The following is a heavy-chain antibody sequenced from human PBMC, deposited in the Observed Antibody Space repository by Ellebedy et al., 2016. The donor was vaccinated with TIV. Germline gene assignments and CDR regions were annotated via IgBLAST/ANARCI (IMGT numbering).Heavy chain of an antibody. CDR1: GFTFSNNS. Sequence: GESLKISCAASGFTFSNNSMTWVRQAPGKGLECVSYISSTGTTIYYADSVKGRFTISRDNAKISLYLQMNSLRAEDTAIYFCARDPVGLGPAFDVWGEGTMVTVSS. V-gene: IGHV3-48*04. CDR3: ARDPVGLGPAFDV. CDR2: ISSTGTTI. J-gene: IGHJ3*01. D-gene: IGHD4-23*01.